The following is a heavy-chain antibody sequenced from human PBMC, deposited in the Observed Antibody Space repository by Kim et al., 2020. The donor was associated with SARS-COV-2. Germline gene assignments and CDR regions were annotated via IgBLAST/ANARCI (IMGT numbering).Heavy chain of an antibody. CDR2: ISSSSSYI. D-gene: IGHD3-22*01. J-gene: IGHJ4*02. V-gene: IGHV3-21*01. CDR3: ARASDYYDSSGYQYYFDY. CDR1: GFTFSSYS. Sequence: GGSLRLSCAASGFTFSSYSMNWVRQAPGKGLEWVSSISSSSSYIYYADSVKGRFTISRDNAKNSLYLQMNSLRAEDTAVYYCARASDYYDSSGYQYYFDYWGQGTLVTVSS.